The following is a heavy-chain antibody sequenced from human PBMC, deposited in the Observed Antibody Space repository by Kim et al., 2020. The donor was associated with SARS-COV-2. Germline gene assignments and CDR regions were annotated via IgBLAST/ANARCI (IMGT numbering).Heavy chain of an antibody. CDR3: AKDRYYYGSGSYGPNYYHYGMDV. J-gene: IGHJ6*02. V-gene: IGHV3-9*01. D-gene: IGHD3-10*01. CDR2: ISWSSGNI. Sequence: GGSLRLSCAASGFIFDDYAMHWVRQAPGEGLEWVSSISWSSGNIDYADSVKGRFTISRDNAKNSLYLQMISLRVEDTCLYYCAKDRYYYGSGSYGPNYYHYGMDVWGQGTTVTVSS. CDR1: GFIFDDYA.